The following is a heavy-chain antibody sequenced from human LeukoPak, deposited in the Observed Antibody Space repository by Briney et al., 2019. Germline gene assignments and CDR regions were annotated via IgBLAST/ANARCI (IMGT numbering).Heavy chain of an antibody. V-gene: IGHV3-21*01. D-gene: IGHD2-2*01. CDR3: SRDLGKGVVPFNWFDP. Sequence: GGSLRLSCAASGFTFSSYSMNWVRQAPGKGLEWVSSISSSSSYIYYADSVKGRFTISRDNAKNSLYLQMNSLRAEDTAVYYCSRDLGKGVVPFNWFDPWGRGTLVTVSS. CDR2: ISSSSSYI. J-gene: IGHJ5*02. CDR1: GFTFSSYS.